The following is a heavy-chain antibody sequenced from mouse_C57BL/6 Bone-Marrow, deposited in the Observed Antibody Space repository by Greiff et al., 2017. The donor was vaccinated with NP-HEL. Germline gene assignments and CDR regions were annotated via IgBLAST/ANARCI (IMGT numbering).Heavy chain of an antibody. Sequence: EVQGVESGGGLVQPKGSLKLSCAASGFSFNTYAMNWVRQAPGKGLEWVARIRSKSNNYATYYADSVKDRFTIARDDSESMLYLQMNNLKTEDTAMYYCVRVTGFAYWGQGTLVTVSA. V-gene: IGHV10-1*01. CDR3: VRVTGFAY. CDR1: GFSFNTYA. J-gene: IGHJ3*01. CDR2: IRSKSNNYAT. D-gene: IGHD2-1*01.